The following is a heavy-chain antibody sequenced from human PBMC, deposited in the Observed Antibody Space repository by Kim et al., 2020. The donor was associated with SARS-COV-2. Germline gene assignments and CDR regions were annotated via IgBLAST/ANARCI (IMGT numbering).Heavy chain of an antibody. Sequence: VKGRFTIPRENSKNTLYLQMNSLGAEDTAVYYCARGSWGRGIHCYYGMDVWGQGTTVTVSS. CDR3: ARGSWGRGIHCYYGMDV. J-gene: IGHJ6*02. V-gene: IGHV3-30*07. D-gene: IGHD3-16*01.